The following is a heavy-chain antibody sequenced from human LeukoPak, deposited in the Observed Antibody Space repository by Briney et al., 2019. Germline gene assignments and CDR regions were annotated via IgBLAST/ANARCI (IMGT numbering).Heavy chain of an antibody. CDR2: IHSNGGA. CDR3: ARFNNWNEGGAHYLGY. J-gene: IGHJ4*02. V-gene: IGHV4-59*08. Sequence: SETLSLTCTVSGGSIMNYYWSWIRQAPGKGLECIAYIHSNGGANYSPSLKSRVTISVDTSKNQFSLKLSSVTATDTAVYFCARFNNWNEGGAHYLGYWGQGTPVSVSS. CDR1: GGSIMNYY. D-gene: IGHD1-20*01.